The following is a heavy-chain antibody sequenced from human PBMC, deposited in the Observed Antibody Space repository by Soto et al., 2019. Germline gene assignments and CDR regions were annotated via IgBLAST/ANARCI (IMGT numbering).Heavy chain of an antibody. CDR2: MYHSGIT. CDR1: GYSIRSGYF. J-gene: IGHJ6*02. D-gene: IGHD6-6*01. Sequence: SETLSLTCAVSGYSIRSGYFWGWIRKPPGKGLEWIGSMYHSGITYYNLSLKSRVTISVDTSNNQLSLKLSSATAADTAVYYCARSMYSTSAQLYYGMDVWGQGTTVTVSS. V-gene: IGHV4-38-2*01. CDR3: ARSMYSTSAQLYYGMDV.